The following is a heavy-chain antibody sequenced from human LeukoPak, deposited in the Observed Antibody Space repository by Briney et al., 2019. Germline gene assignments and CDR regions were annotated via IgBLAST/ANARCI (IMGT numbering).Heavy chain of an antibody. CDR1: GFTFSDYY. Sequence: GTSLRLSCAASGFTFSDYYMSCIRHAPGKGLECVSFISSSGSTIYHADSVKGRFTIATDNAKSSLYLQMNSLRAEDTAVYYCAKVGITPSKPLGYWGQGTLVTVSS. J-gene: IGHJ4*02. CDR2: ISSSGSTI. D-gene: IGHD1-14*01. V-gene: IGHV3-11*04. CDR3: AKVGITPSKPLGY.